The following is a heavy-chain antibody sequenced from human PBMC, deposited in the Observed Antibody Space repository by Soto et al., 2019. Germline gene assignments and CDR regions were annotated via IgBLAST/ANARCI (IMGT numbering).Heavy chain of an antibody. D-gene: IGHD2-2*01. Sequence: GGSLRLSCAASGFTFSSYAMSWVRQAPGKGLEWVSAIRGSGGSTYYADSVKGRFTISRDSSKNTLYLQMNSLRAEDTAVYYRAKGDVASAALDRYFDYWRQGTLVTVSS. CDR3: AKGDVASAALDRYFDY. CDR1: GFTFSSYA. CDR2: IRGSGGST. J-gene: IGHJ4*02. V-gene: IGHV3-23*01.